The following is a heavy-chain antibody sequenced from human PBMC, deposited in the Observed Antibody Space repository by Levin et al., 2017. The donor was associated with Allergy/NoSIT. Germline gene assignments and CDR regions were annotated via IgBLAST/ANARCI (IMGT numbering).Heavy chain of an antibody. CDR3: AKRGSGWELHAADNWYFDL. D-gene: IGHD1-26*01. Sequence: GGSLRLSCAASGFTFSSYGMHWVRQAPGKGLEWVAVISYDGSNKYYADSVKGRFTISRDNSKNTLYLQMNSLRAEDTAVYYCAKRGSGWELHAADNWYFDLWGRGTLVTVSS. CDR2: ISYDGSNK. V-gene: IGHV3-30*18. CDR1: GFTFSSYG. J-gene: IGHJ2*01.